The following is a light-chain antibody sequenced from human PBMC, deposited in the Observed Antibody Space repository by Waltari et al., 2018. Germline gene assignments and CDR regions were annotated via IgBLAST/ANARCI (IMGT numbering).Light chain of an antibody. J-gene: IGLJ3*02. CDR1: SSDVGGYNY. Sequence: QSALTQPASVSGSPGQSITISCTGTSSDVGGYNYVSWYQHHPGKAPKLMIYEVSNRPSGVTNRFSGSKSGNTAFLTISGLQAEDEGDYYCSSYAISRPWVFGGGTKLTVL. CDR2: EVS. V-gene: IGLV2-14*01. CDR3: SSYAISRPWV.